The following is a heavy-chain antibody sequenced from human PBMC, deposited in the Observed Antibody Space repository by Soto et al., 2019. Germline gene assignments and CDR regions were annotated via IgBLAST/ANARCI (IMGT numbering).Heavy chain of an antibody. V-gene: IGHV3-30*18. Sequence: PGGSLILSCAASGFAFSTYGIHWVRQAPGKGLEWVAVISYVGNNKYYADSVKGRFTISRDNSKTTLYLQMNSRRPEDTAVYYCAKDRTDAKWYDSFDYWGQGTLVTVSS. CDR2: ISYVGNNK. CDR1: GFAFSTYG. J-gene: IGHJ4*02. D-gene: IGHD3-3*01. CDR3: AKDRTDAKWYDSFDY.